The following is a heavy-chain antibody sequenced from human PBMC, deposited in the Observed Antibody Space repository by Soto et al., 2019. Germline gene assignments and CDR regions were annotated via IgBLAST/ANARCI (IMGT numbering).Heavy chain of an antibody. CDR3: ARLKGSYYQKLTFDY. Sequence: PSETLSLTCTVSGGSISSGDYYWSWIRQPPGKGLEWIGYIYYSGSTYYNPSLKSRVTISVDTSKNQFSLKLSSVTAADTAVYYCARLKGSYYQKLTFDYWGQGTLVTVSS. D-gene: IGHD3-10*01. CDR2: IYYSGST. CDR1: GGSISSGDYY. J-gene: IGHJ4*02. V-gene: IGHV4-30-4*01.